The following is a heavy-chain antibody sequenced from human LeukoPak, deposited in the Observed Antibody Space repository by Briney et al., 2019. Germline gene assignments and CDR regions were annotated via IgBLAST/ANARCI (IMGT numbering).Heavy chain of an antibody. D-gene: IGHD6-13*01. V-gene: IGHV3-64*01. J-gene: IGHJ5*02. CDR3: ARDVPAAAGTRWFDP. CDR1: GFTFSSYA. CDR2: ISSNGGST. Sequence: GGSLRLSCAASGFTFSSYAMHWVRQAPGKGLEYVSAISSNGGSTYYANSVKGRFTISRDNSKNTLYLQMGSLRAEDMAVYYCARDVPAAAGTRWFDPWGQGTLVTVSS.